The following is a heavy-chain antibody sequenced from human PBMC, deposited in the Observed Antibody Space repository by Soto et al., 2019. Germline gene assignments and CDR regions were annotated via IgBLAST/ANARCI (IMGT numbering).Heavy chain of an antibody. CDR2: IWYDGSNK. CDR1: GFTFSSYG. V-gene: IGHV3-33*01. Sequence: QVQLVESGGGVVQPGRSLRLSCAASGFTFSSYGMHWVRQAPGKGLEWVAVIWYDGSNKYYADSVKGRFTISRDNSKNTLYLQMNSLRAEDTAVYYCARAGIAGAGKSGDYFDYWGQGTLVTVSS. J-gene: IGHJ4*02. D-gene: IGHD6-19*01. CDR3: ARAGIAGAGKSGDYFDY.